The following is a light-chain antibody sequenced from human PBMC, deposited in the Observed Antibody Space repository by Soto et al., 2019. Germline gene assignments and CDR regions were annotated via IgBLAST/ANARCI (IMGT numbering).Light chain of an antibody. V-gene: IGLV2-11*01. J-gene: IGLJ1*01. CDR3: CSYAGRYTYV. CDR1: NSDVGGYNY. CDR2: DVS. Sequence: QSVLTQPRSVSGSPGQSVTISCTGTNSDVGGYNYVSWYQQHPGKAPKLMIYDVSKRPSGVPDRFSGSKSGNTASLTISGLHAEDEADYYCCSYAGRYTYVFGTGTKLTVL.